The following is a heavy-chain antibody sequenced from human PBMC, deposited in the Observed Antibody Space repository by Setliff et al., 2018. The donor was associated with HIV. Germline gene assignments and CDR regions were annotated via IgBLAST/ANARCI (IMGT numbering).Heavy chain of an antibody. Sequence: ASVKVSCKASGYTLTNYDINWVRQATGQGLEWMGWMNPIGATGYAQEFQGRVTMTRDTSISTVYMELSSLRSEDKAVYYCARVISGRGRELPDFDYWGQGTLVTVSS. J-gene: IGHJ4*02. CDR3: ARVISGRGRELPDFDY. V-gene: IGHV1-8*02. CDR1: GYTLTNYD. D-gene: IGHD3-10*01. CDR2: MNPIGAT.